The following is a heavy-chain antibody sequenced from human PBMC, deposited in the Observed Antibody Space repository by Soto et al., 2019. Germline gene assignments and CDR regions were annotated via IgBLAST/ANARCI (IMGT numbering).Heavy chain of an antibody. V-gene: IGHV4-30-2*01. Sequence: PSEALSLTCAVSGCSISSGGYSWSWIRQPPGKGLEWIGYIYHSGSTYYSPSLESRVTIAMDRSKNQVSLSLKSVTAADTAVYYCPREDSGEFFDFWGQGTLVTVYS. CDR2: IYHSGST. CDR1: GCSISSGGYS. J-gene: IGHJ4*02. D-gene: IGHD6-19*01. CDR3: PREDSGEFFDF.